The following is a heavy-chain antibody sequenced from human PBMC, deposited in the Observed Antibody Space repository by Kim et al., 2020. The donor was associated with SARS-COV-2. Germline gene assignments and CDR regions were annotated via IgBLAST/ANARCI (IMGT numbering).Heavy chain of an antibody. CDR1: GFTFSDYS. D-gene: IGHD2-15*01. CDR2: ISSSGYS. CDR3: ARVTGGSSWWYYVH. J-gene: IGHJ2*01. V-gene: IGHV3-11*05. Sequence: GGSLRLSCAASGFTFSDYSMSWIRQAPGKGLEWVSYISSSGYSHYADSVKGRFTISRDNAKNSLYLQMDSLRAEDTAAYYCARVTGGSSWWYYVHW.